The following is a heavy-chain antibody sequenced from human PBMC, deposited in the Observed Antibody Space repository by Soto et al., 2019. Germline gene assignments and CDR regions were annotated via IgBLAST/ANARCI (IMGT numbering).Heavy chain of an antibody. CDR2: IYYTGST. CDR1: GDSISSYY. V-gene: IGHV4-59*01. CDR3: ARDVVGATGNWFDP. J-gene: IGHJ5*02. D-gene: IGHD1-26*01. Sequence: SETLSLTCTVSGDSISSYYWSWIRQPPGKGLEWIGYIYYTGSTTYNPSLKSRVTISVDPSKNQFSLKLSSVTAADTAVYYCARDVVGATGNWFDPWGQGTLVTVSS.